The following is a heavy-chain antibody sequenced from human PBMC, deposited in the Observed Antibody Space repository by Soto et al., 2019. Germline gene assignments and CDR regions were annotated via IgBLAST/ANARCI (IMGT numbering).Heavy chain of an antibody. V-gene: IGHV2-5*02. CDR3: AHVRSGPRIEDYLGYYFDY. CDR1: GFSLNTREVG. J-gene: IGHJ4*02. D-gene: IGHD4-17*01. CDR2: IFWDDNK. Sequence: QITLRESGPTLVKPTQTLTLTCTFSGFSLNTREVGVGWIRQPPGKALEWLALIFWDDNKRYSPSLKTRLTISNDTSTSQVVLTMTNMDPVDTATYSCAHVRSGPRIEDYLGYYFDYWGQGTLVTVSS.